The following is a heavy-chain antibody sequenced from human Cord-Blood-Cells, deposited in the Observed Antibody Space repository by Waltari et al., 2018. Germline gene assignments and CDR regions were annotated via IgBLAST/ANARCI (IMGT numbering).Heavy chain of an antibody. J-gene: IGHJ4*02. CDR2: INPNSGGT. V-gene: IGHV1-2*02. CDR1: GYTFTGYY. Sequence: QVQLVQSGAEVKKPGASVKVSCKASGYTFTGYYMHWVRQAPGQGLEWMGWINPNSGGTNYEQKFQGRVTMTRDTSISTAYMELSRLRSDDTAVYYGARDGGALTGVAYWGQGTLVTVSS. D-gene: IGHD7-27*01. CDR3: ARDGGALTGVAY.